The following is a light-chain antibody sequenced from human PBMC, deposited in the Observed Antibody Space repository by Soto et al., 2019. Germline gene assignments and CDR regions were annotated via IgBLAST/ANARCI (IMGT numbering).Light chain of an antibody. Sequence: EIVLTQSPGTLSLSPGERATLSCRASQSVSSNYLVWYQQKPGQAPRPLIYGASTRATGIPDRFSGSGSGTDFTLTISRLEPEDFAVYYCQQDAGSSYTFGQGTKQEIK. J-gene: IGKJ2*01. CDR2: GAS. CDR1: QSVSSNY. CDR3: QQDAGSSYT. V-gene: IGKV3-20*01.